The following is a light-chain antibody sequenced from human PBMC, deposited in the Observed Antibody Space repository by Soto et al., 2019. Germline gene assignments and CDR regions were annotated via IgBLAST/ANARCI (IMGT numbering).Light chain of an antibody. CDR1: QGVSRK. Sequence: DIVMTQSPATLSVAPGERVTFSCRASQGVSRKLAWYQHKPGQAPRLLISGASTGATGIPARFSGSGSGTDFTLTISRLEPEDFAVYYCQQYGSSPLVTFGQGTRLE. CDR3: QQYGSSPLVT. J-gene: IGKJ5*01. CDR2: GAS. V-gene: IGKV3-15*01.